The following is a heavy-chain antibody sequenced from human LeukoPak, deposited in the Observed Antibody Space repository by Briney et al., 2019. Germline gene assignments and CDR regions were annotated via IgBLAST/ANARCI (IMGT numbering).Heavy chain of an antibody. J-gene: IGHJ4*02. V-gene: IGHV4-39*01. Sequence: SETLSLTCTVSGGSISSSSYYWGWIRQPPGKGLEWIGSIHYSGSTYYNPSLKSRVTISVDTSKNQFSLNLRSVTAADTAVYCCARPSSPNSSGWYVKFWGQGTLVTVSS. CDR2: IHYSGST. D-gene: IGHD6-19*01. CDR3: ARPSSPNSSGWYVKF. CDR1: GGSISSSSYY.